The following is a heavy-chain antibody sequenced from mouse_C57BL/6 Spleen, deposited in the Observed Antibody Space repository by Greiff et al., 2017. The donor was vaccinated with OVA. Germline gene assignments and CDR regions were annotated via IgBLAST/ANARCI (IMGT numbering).Heavy chain of an antibody. J-gene: IGHJ4*01. CDR1: GYTFTSYW. Sequence: QVHVKQSGAELVKPGASVKLSCKASGYTFTSYWMQWVKQRPGQGLEWIGEIDPSDSYTNYNQKFKGKATLTVDTSSSTAYMQLSSLTSEDSAVYYCARGPNYKDAMDYWGQGTSVTVSS. CDR3: ARGPNYKDAMDY. D-gene: IGHD2-12*01. V-gene: IGHV1-50*01. CDR2: IDPSDSYT.